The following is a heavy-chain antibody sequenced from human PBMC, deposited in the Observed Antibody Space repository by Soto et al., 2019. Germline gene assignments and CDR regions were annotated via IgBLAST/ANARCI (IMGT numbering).Heavy chain of an antibody. V-gene: IGHV4-59*01. CDR3: ARWGSYCSGGSGYLPPPHDFLDY. Sequence: SETLSLTCTVSGGSISSYYWSWIRQPPGKGLEWIGYIYYSGSTNYNPSLKSRVTISVDTSKNQFSLKLSSVTAADTAVYYCARWGSYCSGGSGYLPPPHDFLDYWGQGTLVTVPS. D-gene: IGHD2-15*01. CDR2: IYYSGST. J-gene: IGHJ4*02. CDR1: GGSISSYY.